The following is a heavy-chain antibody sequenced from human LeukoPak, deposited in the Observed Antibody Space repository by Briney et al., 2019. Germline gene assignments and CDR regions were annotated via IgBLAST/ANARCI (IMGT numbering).Heavy chain of an antibody. CDR2: ISSSGNTI. CDR1: GFTFSSYE. Sequence: GGSLRLSCAASGFTFSSYEMNWVRQAPGKGLEWVSYISSSGNTIYYADSVKGRFTISRDNAKNSLYLQMNSLRADDTAVYYCAGGVKDYDSPNFDYWGQGTLVTVSS. V-gene: IGHV3-48*03. D-gene: IGHD3-22*01. CDR3: AGGVKDYDSPNFDY. J-gene: IGHJ4*02.